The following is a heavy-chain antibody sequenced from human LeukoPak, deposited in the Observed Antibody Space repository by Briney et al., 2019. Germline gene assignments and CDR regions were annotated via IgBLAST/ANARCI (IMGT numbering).Heavy chain of an antibody. D-gene: IGHD3-10*01. CDR1: GFTFSSYA. CDR3: AKDGAYYGSGSSDY. CDR2: ISGSGSST. Sequence: PGGSLRLSCAASGFTFSSYAMSWVRQAPGKGLEWVATISGSGSSTYYADSVKGRFTISRDNSKNTLYLQMNSLRAEDTAVYYCAKDGAYYGSGSSDYWGQGTLVTVYS. J-gene: IGHJ4*02. V-gene: IGHV3-23*01.